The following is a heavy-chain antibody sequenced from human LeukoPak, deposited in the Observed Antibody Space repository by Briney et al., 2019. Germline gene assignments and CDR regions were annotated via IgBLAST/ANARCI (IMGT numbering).Heavy chain of an antibody. D-gene: IGHD1-1*01. Sequence: SVQVSCKASGGTFISYAISWVRQAPGQGLEWMGGIIPIFGKANYARKFQGRVTITADESTRTAYVELSSLGTEDTAVDYGARGHWNDDYYYGMDVWGKGTTVTVAS. V-gene: IGHV1-69*13. CDR3: ARGHWNDDYYYGMDV. J-gene: IGHJ6*04. CDR1: GGTFISYA. CDR2: IIPIFGKA.